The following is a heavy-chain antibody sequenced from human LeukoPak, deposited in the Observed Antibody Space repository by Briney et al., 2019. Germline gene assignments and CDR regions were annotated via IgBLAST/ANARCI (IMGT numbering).Heavy chain of an antibody. CDR3: ARQMPLGEFDY. CDR2: ISGGNGNT. V-gene: IGHV1-3*01. Sequence: ASVTVSCTSSGYTFTTYAMHWVRQAPGQRLEWMGWISGGNGNTRYSQKFQGRVTFTRDTSASTAYMELSSLRSEDTAVYYCARQMPLGEFDYWGQGTLVTVSS. D-gene: IGHD2-2*01. CDR1: GYTFTTYA. J-gene: IGHJ4*02.